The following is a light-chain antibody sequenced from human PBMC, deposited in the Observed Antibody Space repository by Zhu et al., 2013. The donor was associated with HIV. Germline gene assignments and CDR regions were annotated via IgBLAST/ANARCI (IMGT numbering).Light chain of an antibody. CDR3: CSYGGSYTLF. Sequence: QSAPTQPRSVSGSPGQSVTISCTGTSSDVGDYDYVSWYQHSPGEAPKLLIYDVHKRPSGVPDRFSGSKSGNTASLTISGLQAEDEAEYYCCSYGGSYTLFFGGGTSLTVL. CDR2: DVH. J-gene: IGLJ2*01. CDR1: SSDVGDYDY. V-gene: IGLV2-11*01.